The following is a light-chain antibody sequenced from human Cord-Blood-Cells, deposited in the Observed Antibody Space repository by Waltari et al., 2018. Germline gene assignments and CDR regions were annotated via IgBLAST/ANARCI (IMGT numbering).Light chain of an antibody. Sequence: TGTSSDVGSYNLVSWYQQHPGKAPKLMIYEGSKRPSGVSNRFSGSKSGNTASLTISGLQAEDEADYYCCSYAGSSTLVFGGGTK. CDR1: SSDVGSYNL. CDR2: EGS. V-gene: IGLV2-23*01. J-gene: IGLJ3*02. CDR3: CSYAGSSTLV.